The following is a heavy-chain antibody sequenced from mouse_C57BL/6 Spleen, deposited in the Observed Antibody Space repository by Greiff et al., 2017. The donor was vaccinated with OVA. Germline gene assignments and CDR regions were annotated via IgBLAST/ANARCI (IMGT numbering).Heavy chain of an antibody. CDR1: GYTFTDYE. CDR3: TRTTTVVATRNAMDY. D-gene: IGHD1-1*01. Sequence: VQLQQSGAELVRPGASVTLSCKASGYTFTDYEMHWVKQTPVHGLEWIGAIDPETGGTAYNQKFKGKAILTADKSSSTAYMELRSLTSEDSAVYYCTRTTTVVATRNAMDYWGQGTSVTVSS. CDR2: IDPETGGT. J-gene: IGHJ4*01. V-gene: IGHV1-15*01.